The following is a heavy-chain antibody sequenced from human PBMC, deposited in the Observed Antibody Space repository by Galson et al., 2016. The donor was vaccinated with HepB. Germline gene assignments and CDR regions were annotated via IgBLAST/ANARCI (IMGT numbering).Heavy chain of an antibody. CDR2: ISYDGRND. D-gene: IGHD6-13*01. CDR1: GFSLSDYG. Sequence: SLRLSCAASGFSLSDYGIHWLRQAPGKGPEWLAVISYDGRNDKYADSVKGRLTISRDLDKDTVDLQVNSLRLDDTALYYCARGAWQRLVRIWHLDLWGRGTLVTVSS. V-gene: IGHV3-30*03. J-gene: IGHJ2*01. CDR3: ARGAWQRLVRIWHLDL.